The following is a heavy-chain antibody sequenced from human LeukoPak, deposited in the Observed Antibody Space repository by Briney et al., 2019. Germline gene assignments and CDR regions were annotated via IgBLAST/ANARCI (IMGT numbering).Heavy chain of an antibody. D-gene: IGHD6-19*01. CDR3: AKFPGSSDWYSFDY. CDR2: IHTGGNT. Sequence: PGGSLRLSCAASAFSVSSNYMNWVRQAPGKGPEWVSVIHTGGNTYYADSVKGRFTISRDNSKNTLYLQMNSLRAEDTAVYYCAKFPGSSDWYSFDYWGQGTLVTVSS. CDR1: AFSVSSNY. J-gene: IGHJ4*02. V-gene: IGHV3-53*01.